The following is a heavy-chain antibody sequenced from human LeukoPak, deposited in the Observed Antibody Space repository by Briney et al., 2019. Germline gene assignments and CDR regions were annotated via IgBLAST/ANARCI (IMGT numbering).Heavy chain of an antibody. J-gene: IGHJ6*03. CDR3: ARESVDAAMGNYYYYMDV. Sequence: SGGSLRLSCTVSGFTVSSNSMSWVRQAPGKGLEWVANIKQDGTEKYCVDSVKGRFTISRDNAKNSLYLQMNSLRAEDTAVYYCARESVDAAMGNYYYYMDVWGKGTTVTVSS. CDR2: IKQDGTEK. CDR1: GFTVSSNS. V-gene: IGHV3-7*01. D-gene: IGHD5-18*01.